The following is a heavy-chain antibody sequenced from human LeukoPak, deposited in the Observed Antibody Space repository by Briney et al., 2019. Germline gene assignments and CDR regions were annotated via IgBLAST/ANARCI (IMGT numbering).Heavy chain of an antibody. D-gene: IGHD5-12*01. CDR1: GFTFSSHS. CDR2: ITSSSSYI. V-gene: IGHV3-21*01. CDR3: ARDLIVATRGAFDI. J-gene: IGHJ3*02. Sequence: GGSLRLSCAASGFTFSSHSMNWVRQAPGKGLEWVSSITSSSSYIYYAASVKGRFTISRDNAKNSLYLQMNSLRAEDTAVYYCARDLIVATRGAFDIWGQGTMVTVSS.